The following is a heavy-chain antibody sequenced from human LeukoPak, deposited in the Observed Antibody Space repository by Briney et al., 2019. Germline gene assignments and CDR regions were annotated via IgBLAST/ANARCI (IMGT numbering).Heavy chain of an antibody. CDR3: ARRYYYDNSGYSGVADAFDI. CDR1: GYSFTSYW. D-gene: IGHD3-22*01. V-gene: IGHV5-51*01. J-gene: IGHJ3*02. CDR2: IYPGDSDT. Sequence: GESLKISCKGSGYSFTSYWIGWVRQMPGKGLEWMGIIYPGDSDTRYSPSFQGQVTISADKSISTAYLQWSSLKASDTAMYYCARRYYYDNSGYSGVADAFDIWGQGTMVTVSS.